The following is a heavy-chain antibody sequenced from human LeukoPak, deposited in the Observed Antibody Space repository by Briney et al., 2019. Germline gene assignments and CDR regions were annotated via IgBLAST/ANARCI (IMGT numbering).Heavy chain of an antibody. D-gene: IGHD6-13*01. CDR1: GFTFDDYT. V-gene: IGHV3-43*01. CDR3: AKDIGGYSSSWYDLGVDY. J-gene: IGHJ4*02. CDR2: ISWDGGST. Sequence: GGSLRLSCAASGFTFDDYTMHWVRQAPGKGLEWVSLISWDGGSTYYADSVKGRFTISRDNSKNSLYLQMNSLRTEDTALYYCAKDIGGYSSSWYDLGVDYWGQGTLVTVSS.